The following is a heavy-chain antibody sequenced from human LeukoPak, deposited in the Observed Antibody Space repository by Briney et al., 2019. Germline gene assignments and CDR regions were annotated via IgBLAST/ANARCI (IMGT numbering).Heavy chain of an antibody. V-gene: IGHV1-18*01. CDR1: GYTFSSYG. Sequence: ASVKVSCKASGYTFSSYGISWVRQAPGQGLEWMGWISGYNGDTRYAQNLQGRVTVTTDTSTSPAYMELRSLRSDDTAVYYCARERRGYSYGSGDYWGQGTLVTVSS. CDR3: ARERRGYSYGSGDY. J-gene: IGHJ4*02. CDR2: ISGYNGDT. D-gene: IGHD5-18*01.